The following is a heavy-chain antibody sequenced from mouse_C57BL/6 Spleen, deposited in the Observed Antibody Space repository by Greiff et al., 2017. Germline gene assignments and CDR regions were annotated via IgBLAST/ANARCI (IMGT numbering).Heavy chain of an antibody. D-gene: IGHD1-1*01. CDR3: ARHDFLQFITTVVAPPYFDY. Sequence: QVQLKESGAELVQPGASVKLSCKASGYTFTEYTIHWVKQRSGPGLEWIGWFYPGSGSIKYNEKFKDKATLTADKSSSTVNMELSRLTSEDSAVYFCARHDFLQFITTVVAPPYFDYWGQGTTLTVSS. V-gene: IGHV1-62-2*01. CDR2: FYPGSGSI. CDR1: GYTFTEYT. J-gene: IGHJ2*01.